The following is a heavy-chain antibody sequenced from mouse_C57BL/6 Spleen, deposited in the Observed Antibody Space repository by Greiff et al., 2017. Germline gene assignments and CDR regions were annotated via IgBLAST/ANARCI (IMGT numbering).Heavy chain of an antibody. D-gene: IGHD1-1*01. CDR3: ARRYYGSSDY. Sequence: EVNVVESGGGLVQPGGSMKLSCAASGFTFSDAWMDWVRQSPEKGLEWVAEIGNKANNHATYYAESVKGRFTITRDESKSRVYLQMNSLRAEDTGMYYCARRYYGSSDYWGQGTTLTVSS. CDR1: GFTFSDAW. V-gene: IGHV6-6*01. J-gene: IGHJ2*01. CDR2: IGNKANNHAT.